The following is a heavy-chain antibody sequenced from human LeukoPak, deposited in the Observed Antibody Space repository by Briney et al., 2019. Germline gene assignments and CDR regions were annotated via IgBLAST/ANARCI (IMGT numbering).Heavy chain of an antibody. Sequence: PGGSLRLSCAASGFSFSDSPMSWVRQAPGKGLEWVSGISSGGSDTPYADSVKGRFTISRDNSKNTLYLQMNSLRVEDTAVYYRARKDPGLNPFDFWGQGTLVTISS. V-gene: IGHV3-23*01. CDR2: ISSGGSDT. J-gene: IGHJ4*02. CDR1: GFSFSDSP. D-gene: IGHD1-14*01. CDR3: ARKDPGLNPFDF.